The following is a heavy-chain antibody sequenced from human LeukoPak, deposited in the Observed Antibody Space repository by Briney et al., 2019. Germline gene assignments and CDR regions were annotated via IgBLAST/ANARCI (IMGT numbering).Heavy chain of an antibody. CDR3: ARDYYGSGGYLAY. D-gene: IGHD3-22*01. J-gene: IGHJ4*02. CDR2: IFRGGGT. Sequence: GGSLILSCAASGFTVTSNYMTWVRQGPGKGLEWVSVIFRGGGTSYADSVKGRFTISRDNSRNTVYLQMNSLRVEDTAVYYCARDYYGSGGYLAYWGQGTLVTVSS. CDR1: GFTVTSNY. V-gene: IGHV3-66*01.